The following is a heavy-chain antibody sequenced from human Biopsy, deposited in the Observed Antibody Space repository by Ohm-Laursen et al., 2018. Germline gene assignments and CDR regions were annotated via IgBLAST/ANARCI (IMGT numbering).Heavy chain of an antibody. Sequence: SDTLSLLCTVSVRSFTLHYWSWIRQPPGKGLEWSGHLSYTGYTSYNASLKSRVTISVDTSRNHFSLRLSSLTAADTAVYYCARLGSGDYFPTFFDFWGQGALVTVSS. CDR2: LSYTGYT. V-gene: IGHV4-59*07. CDR1: VRSFTLHY. CDR3: ARLGSGDYFPTFFDF. J-gene: IGHJ4*02. D-gene: IGHD5-12*01.